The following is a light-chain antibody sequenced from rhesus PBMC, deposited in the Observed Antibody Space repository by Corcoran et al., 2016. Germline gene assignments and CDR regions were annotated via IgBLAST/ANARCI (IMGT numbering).Light chain of an antibody. Sequence: DIQMTQSPSALSASVGDRVTISCRASQNIYSTLAWYQQKPGKAPKLLIYAASTLQPGIPPRFSGSGSVTDFTLTINSLQPGDSATYYCQHYYDNPYIFGQGTRVEIK. V-gene: IGKV1S12*01. J-gene: IGKJ2*01. CDR3: QHYYDNPYI. CDR1: QNIYST. CDR2: AAS.